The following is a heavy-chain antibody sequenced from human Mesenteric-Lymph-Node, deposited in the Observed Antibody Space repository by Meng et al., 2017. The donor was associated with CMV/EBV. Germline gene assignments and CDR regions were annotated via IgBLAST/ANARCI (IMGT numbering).Heavy chain of an antibody. CDR2: INSDGSST. Sequence: GGSLRLSCAASGFTFSTYNMNWVRQAPGKGLVWVSRINSDGSSTSYADSVKGRFTISRDNAKNTLYLQMNSLRAEDTAVYYCALGSTSCYRADCYGMDVWGQGTTVTVSS. D-gene: IGHD2-2*02. V-gene: IGHV3-74*01. CDR3: ALGSTSCYRADCYGMDV. CDR1: GFTFSTYN. J-gene: IGHJ6*02.